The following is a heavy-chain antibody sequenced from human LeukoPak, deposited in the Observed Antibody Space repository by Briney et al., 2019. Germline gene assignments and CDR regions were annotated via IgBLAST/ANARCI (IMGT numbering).Heavy chain of an antibody. CDR1: GFTFSSYE. CDR3: ARDPYSSSWYRAFDI. V-gene: IGHV3-48*03. Sequence: GGSLRLSCAASGFTFSSYEMNWVRQAPGKGLEWVSYISSSGSTIYYADSVKGRFTISRDNAKNSLYLQMNSLRAEDTAVYCCARDPYSSSWYRAFDIWGQGTMVTVSS. D-gene: IGHD6-13*01. J-gene: IGHJ3*02. CDR2: ISSSGSTI.